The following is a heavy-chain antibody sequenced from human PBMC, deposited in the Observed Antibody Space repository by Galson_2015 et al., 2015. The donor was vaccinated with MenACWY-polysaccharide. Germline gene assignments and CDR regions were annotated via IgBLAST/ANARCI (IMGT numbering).Heavy chain of an antibody. CDR3: ARADWGSDGCFLIDY. CDR2: INTGNGNT. Sequence: SVKVSCKASGYIFTSHYMHWVRQAPGQGLEWMGWINTGNGNTKYSQNFQGRVTITSDTSASTAYMELSSLRSEDTAVYYCARADWGSDGCFLIDYWGQGTLVTVSS. CDR1: GYIFTSHY. J-gene: IGHJ4*02. D-gene: IGHD3-16*02. V-gene: IGHV1-3*04.